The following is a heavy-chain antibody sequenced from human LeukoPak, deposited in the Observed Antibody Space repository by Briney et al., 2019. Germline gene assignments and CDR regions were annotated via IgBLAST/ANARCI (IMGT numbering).Heavy chain of an antibody. D-gene: IGHD5-12*01. V-gene: IGHV3-43*02. CDR2: ISGDGSGT. CDR3: ATQNPPGSGYYDTYNWFDP. CDR1: GFTFDDYV. Sequence: GGSLRLSCTASGFTFDDYVMQWVRQAPGKGLEWVSLISGDGSGTYYADSVKGRFTISRDNSKNSLFLHMSGLRAEDTALYYCATQNPPGSGYYDTYNWFDPWGQGTLVTVAS. J-gene: IGHJ5*02.